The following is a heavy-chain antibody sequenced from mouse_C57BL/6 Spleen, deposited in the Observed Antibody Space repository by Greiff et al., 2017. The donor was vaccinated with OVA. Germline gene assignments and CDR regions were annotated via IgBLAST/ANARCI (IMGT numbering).Heavy chain of an antibody. CDR3: ARRDSYYYAMEY. CDR2: ISYDGSN. D-gene: IGHD2-12*01. Sequence: EVKLLESGPGLVKPSQSLSLTCSVTGYSITSGYYWNWIRQFPGNKLEWMGYISYDGSNNYNPSLKSRISIARDTSKNQFFLKLNSVTTEATATYYCARRDSYYYAMEYWGQGTSVTVSS. CDR1: GYSITSGYY. J-gene: IGHJ4*01. V-gene: IGHV3-6*01.